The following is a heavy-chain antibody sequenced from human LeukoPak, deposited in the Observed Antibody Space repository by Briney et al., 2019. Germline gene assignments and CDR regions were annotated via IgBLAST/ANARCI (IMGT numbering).Heavy chain of an antibody. Sequence: ASVTVSCTASGYTFTGYYMHWVRQAPGQGLEWMGRINPNSGGTNYAQKFQGRVTMTRDTSISTAYMELSSLRSEDTAVYYCARGDRITMIVVVESYYYYGMDVWGQGTTVTVSS. V-gene: IGHV1-2*06. J-gene: IGHJ6*02. CDR3: ARGDRITMIVVVESYYYYGMDV. CDR1: GYTFTGYY. CDR2: INPNSGGT. D-gene: IGHD3-22*01.